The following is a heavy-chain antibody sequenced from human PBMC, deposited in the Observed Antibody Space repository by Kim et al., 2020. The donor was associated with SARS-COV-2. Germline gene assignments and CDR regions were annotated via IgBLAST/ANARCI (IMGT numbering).Heavy chain of an antibody. CDR3: ASAMAVPDNY. Sequence: GGSLRLSCAASGFLFRTYWMHWVRQAPGKGLVWVSTINGDGGDTRYADSVKGRFTISRDNTKNTLYLQMDSLRVEDTAVYYCASAMAVPDNYWGQGTLVTVSS. CDR1: GFLFRTYW. CDR2: INGDGGDT. J-gene: IGHJ4*02. V-gene: IGHV3-74*01. D-gene: IGHD6-19*01.